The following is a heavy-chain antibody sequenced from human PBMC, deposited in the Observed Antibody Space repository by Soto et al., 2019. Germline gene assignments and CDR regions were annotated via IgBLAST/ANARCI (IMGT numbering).Heavy chain of an antibody. V-gene: IGHV3-30*18. CDR2: ISYDGSNK. CDR1: GFTFRNYD. D-gene: IGHD2-2*01. Sequence: QVQFVESGGGVVQPGRSLRLSCAASGFTFRNYDMHWVRQAPGKGLEWVTAISYDGSNKYYADSVKGRFTISRDNSKNTMFLEVNGLRVEDTAVYFCAKDSGQLPAYFDHWGQGTLVTVSS. CDR3: AKDSGQLPAYFDH. J-gene: IGHJ4*02.